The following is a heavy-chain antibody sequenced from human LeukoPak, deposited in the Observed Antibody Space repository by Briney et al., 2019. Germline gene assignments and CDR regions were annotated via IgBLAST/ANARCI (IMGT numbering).Heavy chain of an antibody. J-gene: IGHJ4*02. CDR3: AKHYDYVWGSP. D-gene: IGHD3-16*01. Sequence: QSGGSLRLSCAASGFTFSSYGMHWVRQAPGKGLEWVAVIWYDGSNKYYADSVKGRFTISRDNSKNTLYLQMNSLRAEDTAVYYCAKHYDYVWGSPWGQGTLVTVSS. CDR1: GFTFSSYG. V-gene: IGHV3-33*06. CDR2: IWYDGSNK.